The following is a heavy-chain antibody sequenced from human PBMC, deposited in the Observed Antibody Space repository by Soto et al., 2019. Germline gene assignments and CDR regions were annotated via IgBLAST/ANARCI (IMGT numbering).Heavy chain of an antibody. V-gene: IGHV3-30*04. CDR2: ISYDGSNK. Sequence: GGSLRLSCVASGFTFSSYAMHWVRQAPGKGLEWVAVISYDGSNKYYADSVKGRFTISRDNSKNTLYLQMNSLRAEDTAVYYCARGGRGKNDAFDIWGQGTMVTVSS. J-gene: IGHJ3*02. CDR1: GFTFSSYA. CDR3: ARGGRGKNDAFDI.